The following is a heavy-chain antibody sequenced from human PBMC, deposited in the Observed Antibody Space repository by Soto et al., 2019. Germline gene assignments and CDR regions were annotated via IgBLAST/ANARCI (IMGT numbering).Heavy chain of an antibody. Sequence: QVQLQESGPGLVKPSQTLSLTCTVSGGSISSGDYYWSWIRQPPGKGLEWIGYIYYSGSTYYNPSLTSRVTISVDTSKNQFSLKLSSVTAADTAVYYCARGYYYGSGSYLDAFDIWGQGTMVTVSS. CDR3: ARGYYYGSGSYLDAFDI. V-gene: IGHV4-30-4*01. CDR1: GGSISSGDYY. J-gene: IGHJ3*02. CDR2: IYYSGST. D-gene: IGHD3-10*01.